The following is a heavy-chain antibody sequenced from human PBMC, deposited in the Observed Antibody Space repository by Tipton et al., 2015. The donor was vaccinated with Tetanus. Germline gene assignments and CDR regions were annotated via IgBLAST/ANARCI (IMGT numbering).Heavy chain of an antibody. CDR3: ASGSALDY. V-gene: IGHV3-21*06. J-gene: IGHJ4*02. CDR2: VSSTSSYI. D-gene: IGHD6-25*01. Sequence: GSLRLSCEVSGFIYSSYTMNWVRQAPGKGLEWVASVSSTSSYIYYADSLEGRFTISRDNAKNSLYLQMNNLRAEDTAVYFCASGSALDYWGQGTLVTVSS. CDR1: GFIYSSYT.